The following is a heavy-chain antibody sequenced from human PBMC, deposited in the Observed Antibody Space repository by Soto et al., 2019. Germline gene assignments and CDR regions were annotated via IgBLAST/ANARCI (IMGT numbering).Heavy chain of an antibody. J-gene: IGHJ5*02. V-gene: IGHV4-30-4*08. D-gene: IGHD2-21*02. Sequence: SETLSLTCTVSGGSISSGDCYWSWIRQPPGKGLEWIGYIDLTGRTYYKPSLKSRLAVSVDTSKNQFSLTLSSVTAADTAVYYCARHPSDFWFDPWGQGTLVPSPQ. CDR1: GGSISSGDCY. CDR2: IDLTGRT. CDR3: ARHPSDFWFDP.